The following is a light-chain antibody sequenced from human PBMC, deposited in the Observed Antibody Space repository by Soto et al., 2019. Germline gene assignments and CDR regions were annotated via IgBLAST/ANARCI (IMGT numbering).Light chain of an antibody. CDR1: QSISSF. CDR2: KAA. Sequence: DIQMTQSPSTLYASVGDRVTITCRASQSISSFLAWYQQKPGKAPKLLIYKAASLESGVPSRSSGSGSGTEFGLTISSLQPDDFATYYCQQYDTYPWTFGQGTKVEIK. V-gene: IGKV1-5*03. J-gene: IGKJ1*01. CDR3: QQYDTYPWT.